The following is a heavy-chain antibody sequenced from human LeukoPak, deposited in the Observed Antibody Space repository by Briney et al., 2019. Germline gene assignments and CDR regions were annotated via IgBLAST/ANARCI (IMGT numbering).Heavy chain of an antibody. J-gene: IGHJ4*02. CDR2: ISYDGSNK. V-gene: IGHV3-30*03. D-gene: IGHD5-12*01. Sequence: GGSLRLSCAASGFTFSSYGMPWVRQAPGKGLEWVAVISYDGSNKYYADSVKGRFTISRDNSKNTLYLQMNSLRAEDTAVYYCARQGDIATGFDYWGQGTLVTVSS. CDR1: GFTFSSYG. CDR3: ARQGDIATGFDY.